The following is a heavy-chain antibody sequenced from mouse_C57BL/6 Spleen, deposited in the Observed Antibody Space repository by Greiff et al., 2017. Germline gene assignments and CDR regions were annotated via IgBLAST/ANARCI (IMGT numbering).Heavy chain of an antibody. Sequence: EVQLQQSGPELVKPGASVKIPCKASGYTFTDYNMDWVKQSHGKSLEWIGDINPNNGGTIYNQKFKGKATLTVDKASRTAYMELRSLTSEDTAVYYCARGYRYYYGSSYYFDYWGQGTTLTVSS. CDR1: GYTFTDYN. CDR3: ARGYRYYYGSSYYFDY. D-gene: IGHD1-1*01. J-gene: IGHJ2*01. CDR2: INPNNGGT. V-gene: IGHV1-18*01.